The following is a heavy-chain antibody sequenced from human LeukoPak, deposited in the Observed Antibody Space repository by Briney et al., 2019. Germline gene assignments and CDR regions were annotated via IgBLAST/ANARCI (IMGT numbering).Heavy chain of an antibody. Sequence: GRSLRLSCAASGFTFSNYGMHWVRQAPGKGLEWVAVIWYDGSNKYYADSVKGRFTISRDNSKNTLYLQMNSLRAEDTAVYYCAREGGRTVFYFDYWGQGTLVTVSS. CDR3: AREGGRTVFYFDY. V-gene: IGHV3-30*19. CDR1: GFTFSNYG. J-gene: IGHJ4*02. CDR2: IWYDGSNK. D-gene: IGHD1/OR15-1a*01.